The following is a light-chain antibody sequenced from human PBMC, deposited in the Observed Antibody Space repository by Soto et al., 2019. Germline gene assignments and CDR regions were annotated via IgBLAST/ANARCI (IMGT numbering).Light chain of an antibody. CDR1: QSVTSTY. CDR2: AAS. V-gene: IGKV3-20*01. J-gene: IGKJ1*01. CDR3: HHYGRSPT. Sequence: EIVLAQSPGTLSLSPGERATLSCRASQSVTSTYLSWYQQKPGQAPRLLFYAASSRAMGVPDRFTGSGSGTDFTLTINRLETEDFAVYYCHHYGRSPTFGPGTKVDIK.